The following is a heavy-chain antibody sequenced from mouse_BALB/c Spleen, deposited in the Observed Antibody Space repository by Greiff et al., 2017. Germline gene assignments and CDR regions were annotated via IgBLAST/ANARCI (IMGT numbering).Heavy chain of an antibody. Sequence: DVKLVESGGGLVKPGGSLKLSCAASGFTFSSYAMSWVRQTPEKRLEWVASISSGGSTYYPDSVKGRFTISRDNARNILYLQMSSLRSEDTAMYYCARYGNYYYWGQGTTLTVSS. D-gene: IGHD2-10*02. J-gene: IGHJ2*01. CDR3: ARYGNYYY. CDR1: GFTFSSYA. CDR2: ISSGGST. V-gene: IGHV5-6-5*01.